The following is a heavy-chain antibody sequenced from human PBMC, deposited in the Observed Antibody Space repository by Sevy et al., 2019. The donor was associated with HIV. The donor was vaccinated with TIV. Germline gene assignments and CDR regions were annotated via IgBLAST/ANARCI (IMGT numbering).Heavy chain of an antibody. CDR1: GFSFSGYG. CDR3: ARDMSAGDYMDV. V-gene: IGHV3-30*03. CDR2: ISFDGSTK. J-gene: IGHJ6*03. Sequence: GGSLRLSCAASGFSFSGYGVNWVRQAPGKGLDWVAVISFDGSTKYYADSEKGRFTISRDNSKNTLFLQMDSLTTADTAVYYCARDMSAGDYMDVWGKGTTVTVSS.